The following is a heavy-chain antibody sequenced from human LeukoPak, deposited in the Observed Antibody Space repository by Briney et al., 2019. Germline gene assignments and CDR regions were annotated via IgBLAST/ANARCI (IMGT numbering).Heavy chain of an antibody. D-gene: IGHD1-1*01. CDR3: PRHSTPGTTLYWFAH. Sequence: PSETLSLTCTVSGGSISSYYWSWVRQPPGKGLEWVGYVYSIGITNYHPSPNTPLPISVDTSKRQSSLRLTSVTAADPAPHYCPRHSTPGTTLYWFAHWGQGTLVTVSS. CDR1: GGSISSYY. J-gene: IGHJ5*02. V-gene: IGHV4-59*01. CDR2: VYSIGIT.